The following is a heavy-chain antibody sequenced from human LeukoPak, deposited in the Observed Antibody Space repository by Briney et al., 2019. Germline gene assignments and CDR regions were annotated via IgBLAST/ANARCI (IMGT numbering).Heavy chain of an antibody. J-gene: IGHJ4*02. D-gene: IGHD2/OR15-2a*01. Sequence: SETLSLTCTVSGVSISSYYWSWIRQPAGKGLEWIGRIYTSGSTNYNPSLKSRVTMSVDMSKNQFSLKLSSVAAADTAVYYCARGTGVINFDYWGQGILVTVSS. CDR3: ARGTGVINFDY. V-gene: IGHV4-4*07. CDR1: GVSISSYY. CDR2: IYTSGST.